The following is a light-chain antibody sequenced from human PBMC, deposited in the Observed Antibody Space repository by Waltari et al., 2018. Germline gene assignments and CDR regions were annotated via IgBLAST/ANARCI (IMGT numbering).Light chain of an antibody. CDR2: FGS. Sequence: EIVMTQSPVTMSVSPGEGVTLPCTASEGVGTDVAWYRHKPGQPPRLLIYFGSTRATGVPARISGSGSGTDFSLTISSLESEDFAFYYCQQSRQWPRRTFGQGTKLE. V-gene: IGKV3D-15*01. CDR3: QQSRQWPRRT. CDR1: EGVGTD. J-gene: IGKJ2*01.